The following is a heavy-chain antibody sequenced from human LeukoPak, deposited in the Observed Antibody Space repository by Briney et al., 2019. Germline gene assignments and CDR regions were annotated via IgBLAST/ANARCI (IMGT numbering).Heavy chain of an antibody. V-gene: IGHV4-59*01. CDR3: ARGVGATTFDY. CDR1: GGSISSYY. Sequence: SETLSLTCTVSGGSISSYYWSWIRQPPGKGLEWIGYIYYSGSTNYNPSLKSRVTISVDTSKNQFSLKLSSVTAADTAVYYCARGVGATTFDYRGQGTLVTVSS. CDR2: IYYSGST. J-gene: IGHJ4*02. D-gene: IGHD1-26*01.